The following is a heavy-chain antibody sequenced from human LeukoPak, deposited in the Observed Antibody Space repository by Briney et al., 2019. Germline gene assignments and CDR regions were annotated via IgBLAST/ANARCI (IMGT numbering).Heavy chain of an antibody. J-gene: IGHJ4*02. CDR2: ISVYNGNT. CDR1: GYTNTNYG. Sequence: ASVKVSCKASGYTNTNYGFNWVRQAPGQGLEWMGWISVYNGNTNYAQKFQGRVTMTTDTSTSTAYMEVRSLRSDDTAVYYCARSGGAFDYWGQGTLVTVSS. V-gene: IGHV1-18*01. CDR3: ARSGGAFDY. D-gene: IGHD3-10*01.